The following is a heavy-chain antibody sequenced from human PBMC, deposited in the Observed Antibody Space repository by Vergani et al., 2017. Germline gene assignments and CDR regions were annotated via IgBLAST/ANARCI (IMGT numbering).Heavy chain of an antibody. V-gene: IGHV4-34*01. CDR1: GGSFSGYY. D-gene: IGHD6-19*01. CDR2: INHSGST. J-gene: IGHJ3*02. CDR3: ARVITQWLVRAFDI. Sequence: QVQLQQRGAGLLKPSETLSLTCAVYGGSFSGYYWSWIRQPPGKGLEWIGEINHSGSTNYNPSLKSRVTISVDTSKNQFSLKLSSVTAADTAVYYCARVITQWLVRAFDIWGQGTMVTVSS.